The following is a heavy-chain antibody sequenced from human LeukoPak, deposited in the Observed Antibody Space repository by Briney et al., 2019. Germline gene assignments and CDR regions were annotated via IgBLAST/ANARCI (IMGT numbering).Heavy chain of an antibody. CDR3: ARQRFSGSYFLNY. V-gene: IGHV4-59*01. J-gene: IGHJ4*02. CDR1: GGSISSYY. CDR2: IYYSGST. D-gene: IGHD1-26*01. Sequence: TASETLSLTCTVSGGSISSYYWSWIRQPPGKGLEWIGYIYYSGSTNYNPSLKSRVTISVDTSKNQFSLKLSSVTAADTAVYYCARQRFSGSYFLNYWGQGTLVTVSS.